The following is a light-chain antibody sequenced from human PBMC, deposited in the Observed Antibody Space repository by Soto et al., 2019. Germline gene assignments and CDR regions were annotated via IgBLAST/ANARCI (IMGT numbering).Light chain of an antibody. Sequence: DIQLTQSPSFLSASVGDRVTITCRASQGISSYLAWYQQKPGKAPKLLIYAASTLQSGVPSRFSGSGSGTEFTLTISSLQTEDFATYYCQQLNSYPLTFGGGTTVEIK. CDR2: AAS. J-gene: IGKJ4*01. CDR3: QQLNSYPLT. V-gene: IGKV1-9*01. CDR1: QGISSY.